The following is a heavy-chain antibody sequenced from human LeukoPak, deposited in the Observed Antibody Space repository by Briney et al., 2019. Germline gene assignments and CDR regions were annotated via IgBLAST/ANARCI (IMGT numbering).Heavy chain of an antibody. CDR1: GGSFSGYY. Sequence: SETLSLTCAVYGGSFSGYYWSWIRQPPGKGLEWIGEINHSGSTNYNPSLKSRVTISVDTSKNQFSLKLSSVTAADTAVYYCARSPWLRFRGGILRADDAFDIWGQGTMVTVSS. V-gene: IGHV4-34*01. CDR2: INHSGST. D-gene: IGHD5-12*01. CDR3: ARSPWLRFRGGILRADDAFDI. J-gene: IGHJ3*02.